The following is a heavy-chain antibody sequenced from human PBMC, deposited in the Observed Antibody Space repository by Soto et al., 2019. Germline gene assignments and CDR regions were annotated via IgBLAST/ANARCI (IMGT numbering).Heavy chain of an antibody. V-gene: IGHV1-18*01. CDR2: ISAHNGNT. D-gene: IGHD1-1*01. CDR1: GYAFTTYG. CDR3: ARGRYGDY. Sequence: QVHLVQSGAEVKKPGAPVKVSCKGSGYAFTTYGFTWVRQAPGQGLEWMGWISAHNGNTNYAQKLQGRVTVTRDTSTSTAYMELRSLRSDDTAVYYCARGRYGDYWGQGALVTVSS. J-gene: IGHJ4*02.